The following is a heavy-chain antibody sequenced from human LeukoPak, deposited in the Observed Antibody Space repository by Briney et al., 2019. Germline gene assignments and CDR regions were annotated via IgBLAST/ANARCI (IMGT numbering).Heavy chain of an antibody. CDR2: ISYDGSNK. Sequence: GGSLRLSCAASGFTFSSYSMSWVRQAPGKGLEWVAVISYDGSNKYYADSVKGRFTISRDNSKNTLYLQMNSLRAEDTAVYYCARDPLWFGELFPYYFDYWGQGTLVTVSS. CDR3: ARDPLWFGELFPYYFDY. D-gene: IGHD3-10*01. CDR1: GFTFSSYS. J-gene: IGHJ4*02. V-gene: IGHV3-30*03.